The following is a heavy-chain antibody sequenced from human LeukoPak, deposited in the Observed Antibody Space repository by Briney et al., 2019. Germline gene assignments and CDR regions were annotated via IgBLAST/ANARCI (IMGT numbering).Heavy chain of an antibody. D-gene: IGHD3-9*01. J-gene: IGHJ6*04. CDR1: GGTFSSYA. V-gene: IGHV1-69*06. Sequence: GASVKVSCKASGGTFSSYAISWVRQAPGQGLEWMGGIIPIFGTANYAQKFQGRVTITADKSTSTAYMELSSLRSEDTAVYYCARALLDRLTGYIRGNYYYGMDVWGKGTTVTVSS. CDR3: ARALLDRLTGYIRGNYYYGMDV. CDR2: IIPIFGTA.